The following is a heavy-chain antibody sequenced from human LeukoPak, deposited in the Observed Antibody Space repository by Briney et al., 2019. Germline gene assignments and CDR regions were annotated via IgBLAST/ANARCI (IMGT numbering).Heavy chain of an antibody. Sequence: PGRSLRLSCAASGFTFTNYGMHWVRQAPGKGLEWVALISYDGSDKNYADSVKGRFTISRDNSKNTLYMQMNSLRSEDTAVYYCATSFRAVNWFDPWGQGTLVTVSS. D-gene: IGHD3-10*01. CDR1: GFTFTNYG. V-gene: IGHV3-30*03. CDR2: ISYDGSDK. J-gene: IGHJ5*02. CDR3: ATSFRAVNWFDP.